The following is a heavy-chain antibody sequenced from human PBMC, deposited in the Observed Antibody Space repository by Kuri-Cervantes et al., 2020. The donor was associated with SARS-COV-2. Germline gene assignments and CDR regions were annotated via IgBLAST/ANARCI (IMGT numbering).Heavy chain of an antibody. D-gene: IGHD4-11*01. V-gene: IGHV4-4*02. CDR3: ANLGPGGHAYSFLDY. CDR1: GGSLTITNW. J-gene: IGHJ4*02. Sequence: SETLSLTCAVSGGSLTITNWWSWVRQPPGKGLEWIGEIHHSGDTSYNSSLKSRVTISLDKSKNQFSLKLNSVTAADTAVYYCANLGPGGHAYSFLDYWDQGTLVTVSS. CDR2: IHHSGDT.